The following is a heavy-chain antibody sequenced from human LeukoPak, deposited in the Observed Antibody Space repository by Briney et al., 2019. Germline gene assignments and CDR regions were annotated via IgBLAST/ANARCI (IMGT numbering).Heavy chain of an antibody. CDR1: GYTFTSYA. J-gene: IGHJ4*02. CDR2: INTNTGNP. D-gene: IGHD3-9*01. V-gene: IGHV7-4-1*02. Sequence: ASVKVSCRASGYTFTSYAMNWVRQAPGQGLEWMGWINTNTGNPTYAQGFTGRFVFSLDTSVSTAYLQISSLKAEDTAVYYCARGPINYDILTGCDYWGQGTLVTVSS. CDR3: ARGPINYDILTGCDY.